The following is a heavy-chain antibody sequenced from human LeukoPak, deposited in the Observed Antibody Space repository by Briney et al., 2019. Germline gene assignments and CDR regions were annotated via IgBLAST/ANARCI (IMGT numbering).Heavy chain of an antibody. CDR1: GFTFDDYA. J-gene: IGHJ4*02. CDR3: AKGYDILTGYYIASFDY. Sequence: PGGSLRLSCAASGFTFDDYAMPWVRQAPGKGLEWVSGISWNSGSIGYADSVKGRFTISRDNAKNSLYLQMNSLRAEDTALYYCAKGYDILTGYYIASFDYWGQGTLVTVSS. CDR2: ISWNSGSI. D-gene: IGHD3-9*01. V-gene: IGHV3-9*01.